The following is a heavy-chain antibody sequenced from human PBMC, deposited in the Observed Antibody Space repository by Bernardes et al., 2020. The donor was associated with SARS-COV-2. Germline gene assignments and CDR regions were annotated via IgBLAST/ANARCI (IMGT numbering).Heavy chain of an antibody. CDR3: ARHVHGSFDY. V-gene: IGHV4-39*01. D-gene: IGHD3-10*02. J-gene: IGHJ4*02. CDR2: MFYSGST. Sequence: SETLSLTCTVSGGSISSSSYYWGWLPQPPGKGLDWIGSMFYSGSTYYTPSLKSRVTISVDTPKNQFSLELTSVTAADTAVYYCARHVHGSFDYWGQGTLVDVSS. CDR1: GGSISSSSYY.